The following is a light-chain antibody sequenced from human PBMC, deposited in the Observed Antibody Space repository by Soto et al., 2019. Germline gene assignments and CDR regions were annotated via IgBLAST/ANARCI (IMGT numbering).Light chain of an antibody. Sequence: EIVLTQSPGTLSLSPGERATLSCRASQSVSSSFLAWYQQKPGQAPRLLIYGASSRATGIPDRFSGSGSGTDFTLPISRLEPEDVAVYYCQQYGNSPLTFGGGTKVEIK. CDR3: QQYGNSPLT. J-gene: IGKJ4*01. CDR1: QSVSSSF. CDR2: GAS. V-gene: IGKV3-20*01.